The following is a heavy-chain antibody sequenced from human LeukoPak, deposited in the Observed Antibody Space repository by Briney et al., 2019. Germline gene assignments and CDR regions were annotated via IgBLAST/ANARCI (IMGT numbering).Heavy chain of an antibody. Sequence: ASVKVSCKASGYTFTGYYMHWVRQAPGQGFEWMGWINPNSGNTGYAQKFQGRVTITRNTSISTAYMELSSLRSEDTAVYYCARMDTVVADAFDIWGQGTMVTVSS. D-gene: IGHD2-2*03. CDR3: ARMDTVVADAFDI. CDR1: GYTFTGYY. J-gene: IGHJ3*02. CDR2: INPNSGNT. V-gene: IGHV1-8*03.